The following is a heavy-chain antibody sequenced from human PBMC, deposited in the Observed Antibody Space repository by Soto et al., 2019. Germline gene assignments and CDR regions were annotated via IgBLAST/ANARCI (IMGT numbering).Heavy chain of an antibody. J-gene: IGHJ4*02. CDR2: IWFDGSNK. D-gene: IGHD1-1*01. CDR1: GFTFSSYG. V-gene: IGHV3-33*01. CDR3: ATTGPY. Sequence: QVHLVESGGGVVQPGRSLRLSCAASGFTFSSYGMHWVRQAPGKGLEWVAVIWFDGSNKCYADSVKGRFTISRDNSKNTVSLQMNSLRDEDSAAYYCATTGPYWGQGHLVAVAS.